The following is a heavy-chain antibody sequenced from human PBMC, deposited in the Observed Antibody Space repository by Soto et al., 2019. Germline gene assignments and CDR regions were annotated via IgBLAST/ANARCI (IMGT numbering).Heavy chain of an antibody. D-gene: IGHD5-18*01. J-gene: IGHJ4*02. CDR1: GGSFSGYY. CDR2: INHSGST. V-gene: IGHV4-34*01. CDR3: ARGGRIQLWPSVAGANYFDY. Sequence: QVQLQQWGAGLLKPSETLSLTCAVYGGSFSGYYWSWIRQPPGKGLEWIGEINHSGSTNYNPSLKSRVLISVDPSKNQFSLKISSVTAADSAVYYCARGGRIQLWPSVAGANYFDYWGQGTLVTVSS.